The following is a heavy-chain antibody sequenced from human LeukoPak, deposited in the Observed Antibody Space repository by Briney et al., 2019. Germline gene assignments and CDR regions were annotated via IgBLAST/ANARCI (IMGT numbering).Heavy chain of an antibody. CDR1: GGSISSYY. Sequence: PSETLSLTCTVSGGSISSYYWSWIRQSPGKALEWIGHIHNSGSTSYNPSLKSRVTISVDTSKNQLSLKLSSVTAADTALYYCARHGQNDGYPLDYWGQGTLVSVSS. CDR2: IHNSGST. CDR3: ARHGQNDGYPLDY. V-gene: IGHV4-59*01. D-gene: IGHD5-24*01. J-gene: IGHJ4*02.